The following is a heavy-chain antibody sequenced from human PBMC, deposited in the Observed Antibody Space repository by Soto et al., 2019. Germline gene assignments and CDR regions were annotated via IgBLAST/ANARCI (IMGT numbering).Heavy chain of an antibody. V-gene: IGHV5-51*01. Sequence: GESLKISCNGSGYSFTTYWIGWVRQMPGKGLEWMGIIYPGDSHTRYSPSFQGQVTISADKSISTAYVQWSSLKASDTAMYYCARLTVTTTNPYYYYGMDVWGQGTTVTVYS. J-gene: IGHJ6*02. CDR1: GYSFTTYW. CDR2: IYPGDSHT. D-gene: IGHD4-17*01. CDR3: ARLTVTTTNPYYYYGMDV.